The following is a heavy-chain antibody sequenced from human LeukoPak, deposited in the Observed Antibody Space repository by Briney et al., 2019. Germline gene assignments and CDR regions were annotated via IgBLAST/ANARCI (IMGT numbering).Heavy chain of an antibody. CDR3: ARAMRSGYDY. V-gene: IGHV3-48*02. CDR2: ISSRSDSI. CDR1: GFTFSNYG. Sequence: GRSLRLSCAASGFTFSNYGMNWVRQAPGKRLEWVSYISSRSDSIYYADSVKGRFTISRDNAQNSLYLQMNSLRDEDTAVYYCARAMRSGYDYWGQGTLVTVSS. J-gene: IGHJ4*02. D-gene: IGHD5-12*01.